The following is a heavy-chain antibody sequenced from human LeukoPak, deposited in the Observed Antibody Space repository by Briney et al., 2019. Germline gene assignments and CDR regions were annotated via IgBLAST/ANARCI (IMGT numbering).Heavy chain of an antibody. CDR1: GFTFSSYA. CDR2: ISGSGGST. CDR3: AKFPSMYYYDGTNWFDP. Sequence: GGSLRLSCAASGFTFSSYAMSWVRLAPGKGLEWVSAISGSGGSTYYADSVKGRFTISRDNSKNTLYLQMNSLRAEDTAVYYCAKFPSMYYYDGTNWFDPWGQGTLVTVSS. D-gene: IGHD3-22*01. V-gene: IGHV3-23*01. J-gene: IGHJ5*02.